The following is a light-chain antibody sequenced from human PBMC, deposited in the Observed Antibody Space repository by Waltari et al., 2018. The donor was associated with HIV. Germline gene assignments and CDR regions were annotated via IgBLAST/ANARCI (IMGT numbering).Light chain of an antibody. Sequence: DFVMTQSPDSLAVSLGERVTINCKSSQNVLYDFTNKNYLAWYQQKPGQLPKVLIYRASTRQSGVPERFSGSGSGTNFTLTISSLQAEDVAAYYCQQYYSTPPAFGQGTKVEIK. J-gene: IGKJ1*01. CDR1: QNVLYDFTNKNY. V-gene: IGKV4-1*01. CDR2: RAS. CDR3: QQYYSTPPA.